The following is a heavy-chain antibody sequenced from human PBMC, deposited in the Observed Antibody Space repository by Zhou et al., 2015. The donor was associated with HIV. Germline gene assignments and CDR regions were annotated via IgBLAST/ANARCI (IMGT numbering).Heavy chain of an antibody. J-gene: IGHJ5*02. CDR1: GYTFTSYG. Sequence: QVQLVQSGAEVKKPGASVKVSCKASGYTFTSYGISWVRQAPGQGLEWMGGIIPIFGTANYAQKFQGRVTITADESTSTAYMELSSLRSEDTAVYYCARRGNYFDSGNYRYWFDPWGQGTLVTVSS. D-gene: IGHD3-10*01. V-gene: IGHV1-69*13. CDR3: ARRGNYFDSGNYRYWFDP. CDR2: IIPIFGTA.